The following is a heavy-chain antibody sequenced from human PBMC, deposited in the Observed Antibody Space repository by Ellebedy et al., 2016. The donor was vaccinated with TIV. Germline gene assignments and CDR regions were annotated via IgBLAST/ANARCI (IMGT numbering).Heavy chain of an antibody. D-gene: IGHD3-22*01. J-gene: IGHJ4*02. CDR2: IGSFSSAI. Sequence: GESLKISCAASGFNFSSYSMNWVRQAPGKGLEWVSSIGSFSSAIYYADSVKGRFTISRDNSKNTLYLEMNSLRAEDTAVYYCAKDTFYDSSGYYGYWGQGTLVTVSS. V-gene: IGHV3-21*04. CDR1: GFNFSSYS. CDR3: AKDTFYDSSGYYGY.